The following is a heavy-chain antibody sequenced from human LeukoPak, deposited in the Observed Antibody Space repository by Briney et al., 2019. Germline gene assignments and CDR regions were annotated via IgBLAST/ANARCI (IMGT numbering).Heavy chain of an antibody. V-gene: IGHV6-1*01. CDR3: ARAPSIVRGIIYFFDY. CDR2: TYYRSKWYN. D-gene: IGHD3-10*01. CDR1: GDSVSSNSAT. Sequence: SQTLSLTCAISGDSVSSNSATWNWIRQSPSRGLEWLGRTYYRSKWYNDYTVSVKSRITINPDTSKNQVSLQLNSVTPEDTAVYYCARAPSIVRGIIYFFDYWGQGTLVTVPS. J-gene: IGHJ4*02.